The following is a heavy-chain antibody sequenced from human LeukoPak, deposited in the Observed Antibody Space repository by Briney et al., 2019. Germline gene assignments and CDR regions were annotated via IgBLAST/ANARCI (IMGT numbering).Heavy chain of an antibody. J-gene: IGHJ6*03. Sequence: ASVKVSCKASGYTFTGYYMHWVRQAPAQGLEWMGWINPNICATNYPQKIQGRVTMTRDTSISTAYMELSRLRSDETAVYYCARSRIGYYDFWSGYSTIYYYYYMDVWGKGTTVTVSS. CDR2: INPNICAT. V-gene: IGHV1-2*02. CDR3: ARSRIGYYDFWSGYSTIYYYYYMDV. D-gene: IGHD3-3*01. CDR1: GYTFTGYY.